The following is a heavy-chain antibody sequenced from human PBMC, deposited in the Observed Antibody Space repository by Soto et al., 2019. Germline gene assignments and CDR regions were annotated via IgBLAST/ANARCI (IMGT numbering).Heavy chain of an antibody. CDR1: GYTFATYD. D-gene: IGHD4-17*01. CDR2: MNPNSGNT. J-gene: IGHJ4*02. V-gene: IGHV1-8*01. Sequence: ASVKVSCKASGYTFATYDINWVRQATGQGLEWMGWMNPNSGNTGYAQKFQGRVTMTRNTSITTAYMEVSSLTSEDTAVYYCEYGDHDYNGYRFFDYWGQGTLVTVSS. CDR3: EYGDHDYNGYRFFDY.